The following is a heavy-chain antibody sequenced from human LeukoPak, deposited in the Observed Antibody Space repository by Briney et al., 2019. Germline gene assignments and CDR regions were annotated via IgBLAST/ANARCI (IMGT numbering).Heavy chain of an antibody. CDR1: GFTFSSYA. CDR3: AKDLYGDYVVDY. V-gene: IGHV3-23*01. CDR2: ISGSGGST. Sequence: PGGSLRLSYAASGFTFSSYAMNWVRQAPGKGLEGVSGISGSGGSTYYADSVKGRFTISRDNSKNTLYLQMNSLRAEDTAVYYCAKDLYGDYVVDYWGQGTLVTVSS. D-gene: IGHD4-17*01. J-gene: IGHJ4*02.